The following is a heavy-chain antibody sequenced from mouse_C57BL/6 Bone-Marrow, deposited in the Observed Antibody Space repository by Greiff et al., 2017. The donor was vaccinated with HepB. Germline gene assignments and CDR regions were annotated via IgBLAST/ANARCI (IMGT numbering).Heavy chain of an antibody. D-gene: IGHD3-2*02. CDR3: ARELRLRFAY. Sequence: QVQLQQPGAELVMPGASVKLSCKASGYTFTSYWMHWVKQRPGQGLEWLGEIDPSDSYTNYNQKFKGKSTLTVDKSSRTAYMQLSSLTSEDSAVYYCARELRLRFAYWGQGTLVTVSA. CDR2: IDPSDSYT. V-gene: IGHV1-69*01. J-gene: IGHJ3*01. CDR1: GYTFTSYW.